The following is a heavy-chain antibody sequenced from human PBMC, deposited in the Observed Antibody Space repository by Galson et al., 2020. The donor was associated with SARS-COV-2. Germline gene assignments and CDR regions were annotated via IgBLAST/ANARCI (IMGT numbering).Heavy chain of an antibody. D-gene: IGHD6-19*01. CDR3: AKDGIGVADSAPVN. J-gene: IGHJ4*02. V-gene: IGHV3-23*01. CDR1: GFTFSSYT. Sequence: GGSLRLSCATSGFTFSSYTVSWVRQAPGKGLEWVSGISGGGASIYYADSVKARFTISRDNSKNTLYLQMNSLRAEDTAVYYCAKDGIGVADSAPVNWGQGTLVTVSS. CDR2: ISGGGASI.